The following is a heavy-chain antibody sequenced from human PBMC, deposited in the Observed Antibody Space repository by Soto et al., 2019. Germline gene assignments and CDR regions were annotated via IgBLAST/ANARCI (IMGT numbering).Heavy chain of an antibody. J-gene: IGHJ6*02. CDR2: IIPISGTA. V-gene: IGHV1-69*01. CDR3: ARSQGSSTSLELYYYYYYGMEV. CDR1: GGTFSSYA. Sequence: QVQLVQSGAEVKKPGSSVKVSCKASGGTFSSYAISWVRQAPGQGLEWMGGIIPISGTANYAQKFQGRVTMTADEFTSTAYMELSSLRSEDTAVYYCARSQGSSTSLELYYYYYYGMEVWGQGTRVTVSS. D-gene: IGHD2-2*01.